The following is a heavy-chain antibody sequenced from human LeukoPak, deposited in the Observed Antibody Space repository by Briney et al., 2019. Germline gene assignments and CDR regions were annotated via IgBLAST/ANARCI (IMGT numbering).Heavy chain of an antibody. CDR2: ISTYNGNT. D-gene: IGHD1-7*01. CDR3: ARGLEHCPNIICSNSAY. CDR1: GYNFDRYG. V-gene: IGHV1-18*04. Sequence: ASVKVSCKGSGYNFDRYGVNWVRQAPGQGLEWVGWISTYNGNTFYAQKFEGRVTMTTDTSTNTVYMDLRSLRSDDTAVYYCARGLEHCPNIICSNSAYWSQGTLVTVSS. J-gene: IGHJ4*02.